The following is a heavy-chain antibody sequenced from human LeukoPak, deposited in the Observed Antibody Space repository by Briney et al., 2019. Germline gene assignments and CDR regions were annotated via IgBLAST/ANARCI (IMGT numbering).Heavy chain of an antibody. Sequence: SETLSLTCTVSGGSISSSSYYWGWIRQPPGKGLEWIGSIYYSGSTYYNPSLKSRVTISVDTSKNQFSLKLSSVTAADTAVYYCARQAIFGVVIALRGCYFDYWGQGTLVTVSS. D-gene: IGHD3-3*01. CDR2: IYYSGST. J-gene: IGHJ4*02. CDR1: GGSISSSSYY. V-gene: IGHV4-39*01. CDR3: ARQAIFGVVIALRGCYFDY.